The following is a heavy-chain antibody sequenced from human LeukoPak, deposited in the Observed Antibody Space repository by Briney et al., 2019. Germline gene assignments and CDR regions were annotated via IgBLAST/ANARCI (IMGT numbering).Heavy chain of an antibody. CDR1: GFTLSSYW. D-gene: IGHD6-13*01. V-gene: IGHV3-7*01. J-gene: IGHJ4*02. CDR2: IKQDGSEK. CDR3: AREWGIAAAGPFDY. Sequence: GGSLRLSCAASGFTLSSYWMSWVRQAPGKGLEWVANIKQDGSEKYYVDSVKGRFTISRDNAKNSLYLQMNSLRAEDTAVYYCAREWGIAAAGPFDYWGQGTLVTVSS.